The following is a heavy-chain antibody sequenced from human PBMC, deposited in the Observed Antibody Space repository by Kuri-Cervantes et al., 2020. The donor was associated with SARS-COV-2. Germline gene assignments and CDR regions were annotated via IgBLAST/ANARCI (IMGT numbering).Heavy chain of an antibody. D-gene: IGHD2-2*01. CDR1: GYTFTGYY. V-gene: IGHV1-18*04. CDR2: ISAYNGNT. Sequence: ASVKVSCKASGYTFTGYYIHWVRQAPGQGLEWMGWISAYNGNTNYAQKLQDRVTMTTDTSTSTAYMELRSLRSDDTAVYYCATSEYGVDAFDIWGQGTMVTVSS. J-gene: IGHJ3*02. CDR3: ATSEYGVDAFDI.